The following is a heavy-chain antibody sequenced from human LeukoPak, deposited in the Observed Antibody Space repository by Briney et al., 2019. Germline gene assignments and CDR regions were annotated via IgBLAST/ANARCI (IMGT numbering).Heavy chain of an antibody. CDR1: GYTFSGYY. D-gene: IGHD3-10*01. V-gene: IGHV1-2*02. Sequence: ASVKVSCKASGYTFSGYYMHWVRQAPGQGLEWMGWINPNSGGTNHAQKCQGRVTMTRATSISTAYMELSRLRSDDTAVYYCARDRPLDADDYYGFYYFDYWGQGTLVTVSS. CDR2: INPNSGGT. J-gene: IGHJ4*02. CDR3: ARDRPLDADDYYGFYYFDY.